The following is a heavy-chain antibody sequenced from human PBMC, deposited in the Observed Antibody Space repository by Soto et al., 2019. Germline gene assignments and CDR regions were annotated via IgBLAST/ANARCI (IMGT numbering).Heavy chain of an antibody. V-gene: IGHV3-21*01. Sequence: GGSLRLSCAASGFPFSSYSMNWVRQAPGKGLEWVSSISSSSSYIYYADSVKGRFTISRDNAKNSLYLQMNSLRAEDTAVYYCARAPGYCSGGSCYWFDIWGQGTMVTVSS. CDR1: GFPFSSYS. CDR2: ISSSSSYI. D-gene: IGHD2-15*01. CDR3: ARAPGYCSGGSCYWFDI. J-gene: IGHJ3*02.